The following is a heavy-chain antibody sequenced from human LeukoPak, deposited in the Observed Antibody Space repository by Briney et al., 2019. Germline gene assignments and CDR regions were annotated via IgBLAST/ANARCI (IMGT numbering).Heavy chain of an antibody. D-gene: IGHD2-2*02. CDR2: IYTSGST. V-gene: IGHV4-4*09. Sequence: PSETLSLTCTVSGGSISSYYWSWIRQPPGKGLEWIGYIYTSGSTNYNPSLKSRVTISVDTSKNQFSLKLSSVIAADTAVYYCARHRLLYPYYFDYWGQGTLVTVSS. J-gene: IGHJ4*02. CDR1: GGSISSYY. CDR3: ARHRLLYPYYFDY.